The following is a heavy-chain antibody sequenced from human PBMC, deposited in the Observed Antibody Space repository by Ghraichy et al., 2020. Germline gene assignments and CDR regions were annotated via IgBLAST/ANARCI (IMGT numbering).Heavy chain of an antibody. Sequence: SETLSLTCTVSGGSISSSSFYWGWIRQPPGKGLEWIASIFHSGSTYYNPSLKSRVTISVDTSKNQFSLKLNSVTAADTAVYYCGGERRAAPNWFDPWGQGTLVTVSS. CDR2: IFHSGST. CDR3: GGERRAAPNWFDP. CDR1: GGSISSSSFY. D-gene: IGHD1-26*01. V-gene: IGHV4-39*07. J-gene: IGHJ5*02.